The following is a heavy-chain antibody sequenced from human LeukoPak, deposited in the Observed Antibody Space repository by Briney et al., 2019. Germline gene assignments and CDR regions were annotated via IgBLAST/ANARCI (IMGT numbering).Heavy chain of an antibody. D-gene: IGHD1-26*01. CDR2: IYHSGST. J-gene: IGHJ5*02. V-gene: IGHV4-38-2*01. CDR1: GYSISSGYY. Sequence: SETLSLTCAVSGYSISSGYYWGWIRQPPGKGLEWIGSIYHSGSTYYNPSLKSRVTISVDTSKNQFSLKLSSVTAADTAVYYCARGVVGATRRGINNWLDPWGQGTLVTVSS. CDR3: ARGVVGATRRGINNWLDP.